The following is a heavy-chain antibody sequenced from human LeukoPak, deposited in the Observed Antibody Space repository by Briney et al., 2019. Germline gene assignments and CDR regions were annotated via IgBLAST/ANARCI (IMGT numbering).Heavy chain of an antibody. CDR2: LYSDGNT. V-gene: IGHV3-53*01. D-gene: IGHD1-14*01. CDR1: GFTVITND. Sequence: PGGSLRLSCAASGFTVITNDMTWVRQAPGKGLEWVSVLYSDGNTKYAHSVQGRFTMSRDNSKNTLYLEMNSLSPDDTAVYYCARGVEPLAASTLAYWGQGTLVTVSP. CDR3: ARGVEPLAASTLAY. J-gene: IGHJ4*02.